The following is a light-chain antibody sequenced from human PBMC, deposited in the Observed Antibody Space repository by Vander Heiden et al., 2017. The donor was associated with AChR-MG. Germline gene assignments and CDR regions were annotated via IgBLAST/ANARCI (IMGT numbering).Light chain of an antibody. Sequence: QSVLTQPPSVSGAPGQRVTISCTGSSSNIGAGYDVHWYQQLPGTAPKLLIFGNSNRPSGVPDRFSGSKSGTSASPAITGLQAEDEADYYGQSYDSSLSGFYVFGTGTKVTVL. V-gene: IGLV1-40*01. J-gene: IGLJ1*01. CDR2: GNS. CDR3: QSYDSSLSGFYV. CDR1: SSNIGAGYD.